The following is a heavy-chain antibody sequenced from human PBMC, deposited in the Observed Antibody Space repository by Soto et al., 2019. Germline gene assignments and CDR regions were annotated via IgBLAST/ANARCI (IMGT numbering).Heavy chain of an antibody. J-gene: IGHJ4*02. Sequence: SETLSLTCTVSGGCISSGGYYWSWIRQHPGKGLEWIGYIYYSGSTYYNPSLKSRVTISVDTSKNQFSLKLSSVTAADTAVYYCYVLASETQTDYWGQGTLVTVSS. CDR2: IYYSGST. CDR3: YVLASETQTDY. CDR1: GGCISSGGYY. D-gene: IGHD2-8*02. V-gene: IGHV4-31*03.